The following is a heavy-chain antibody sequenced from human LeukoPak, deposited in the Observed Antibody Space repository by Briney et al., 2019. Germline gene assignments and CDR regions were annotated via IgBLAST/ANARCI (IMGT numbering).Heavy chain of an antibody. CDR1: GFTFSSYA. CDR3: AKGLQWELPCDY. J-gene: IGHJ4*02. V-gene: IGHV3-23*01. CDR2: ISGGGASGGRT. Sequence: GGSLRLSCAASGFTFSSYAMSWVRQAPGKGLEWVSAISGGGASGGRTYYADAVKGRFTISRDNSKNTLYLQMNSLRAEDTAGYYCAKGLQWELPCDYWGQGTLVTVSS. D-gene: IGHD1-26*01.